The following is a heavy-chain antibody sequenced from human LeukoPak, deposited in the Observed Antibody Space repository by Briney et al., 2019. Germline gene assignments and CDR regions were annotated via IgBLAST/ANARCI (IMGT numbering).Heavy chain of an antibody. CDR1: GGSISNYY. J-gene: IGHJ6*03. V-gene: IGHV4-59*01. Sequence: SETLSLTCIVSGGSISNYYWSWIRQPPGKGLEYIGYIYYSGSTNYNPSLKSRVTISVDTSKNQFSLKLSSVTAADTAVYYCARAQQWRLYYYYMDVWGKGTTVTISS. CDR3: ARAQQWRLYYYYMDV. CDR2: IYYSGST. D-gene: IGHD6-19*01.